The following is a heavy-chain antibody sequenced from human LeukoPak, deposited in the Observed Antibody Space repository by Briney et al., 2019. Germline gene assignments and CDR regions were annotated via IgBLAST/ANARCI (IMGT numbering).Heavy chain of an antibody. CDR1: GYSISSSNY. CDR3: ARVKAGYYYYMDV. V-gene: IGHV3-53*01. CDR2: IYSGGST. Sequence: ETLSLTCTVSGYSISSSNYMSWVRQAPGKGLEWVSVIYSGGSTYYADSVKGRFTISRDNSKNTLYLQMNSLRAEDTAVYYCARVKAGYYYYMDVWGKGTTVTVSS. J-gene: IGHJ6*03. D-gene: IGHD3-10*01.